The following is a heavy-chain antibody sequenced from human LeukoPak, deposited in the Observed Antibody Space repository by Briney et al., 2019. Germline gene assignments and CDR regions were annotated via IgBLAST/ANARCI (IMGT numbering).Heavy chain of an antibody. J-gene: IGHJ6*03. CDR1: GGSISSYY. D-gene: IGHD3-10*01. V-gene: IGHV4-4*07. Sequence: SETLSLTCTVSGGSISSYYWNWLRQPAGKGLEWIGHIYTSGTTNYNPSLKSRVTISVDTSKNQFSLKLSSVTAADTAVYYCARLGSTMVRGIYYYYYYMDVWGKGTTVTISS. CDR2: IYTSGTT. CDR3: ARLGSTMVRGIYYYYYYMDV.